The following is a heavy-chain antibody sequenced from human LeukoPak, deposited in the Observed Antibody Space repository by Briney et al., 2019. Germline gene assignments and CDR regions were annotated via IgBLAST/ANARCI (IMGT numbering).Heavy chain of an antibody. V-gene: IGHV3-23*01. CDR2: ISGSGGST. CDR1: GFTFSSYA. CDR3: AKAKPYSSSWYWEY. D-gene: IGHD6-13*01. J-gene: IGHJ4*02. Sequence: GGSLTLSWAASGFTFSSYAMSWVRPAHGKVLEWVSAISGSGGSTYYADSVKRRFTISRDNSKNTLHLQMNSVRAEDTPVYYCAKAKPYSSSWYWEYWGQGTLVTVFS.